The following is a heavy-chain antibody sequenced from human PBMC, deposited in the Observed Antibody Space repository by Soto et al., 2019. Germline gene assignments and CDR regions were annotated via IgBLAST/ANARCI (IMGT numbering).Heavy chain of an antibody. J-gene: IGHJ4*02. V-gene: IGHV3-23*01. CDR1: GFTFSSYS. CDR2: ISGSGGST. CDR3: AYYPSRYRYCSCTRCLSDS. Sequence: EVQLLESGGGLVQPGGSLRLSCAASGFTFSSYSMSWVRQAPGKGLEWVSAISGSGGSTYYADSVKGRFTISRDNSKNTLYLQRNSQRDEDMSVYDCAYYPSRYRYCSCTRCLSDSWGQGTVVTVSS. D-gene: IGHD2-2*01.